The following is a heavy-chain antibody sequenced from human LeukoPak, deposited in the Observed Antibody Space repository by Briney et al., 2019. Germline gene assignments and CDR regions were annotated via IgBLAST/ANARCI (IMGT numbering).Heavy chain of an antibody. CDR2: IRYDGSNK. Sequence: GGSLRLSCAASGFTFSSYGMHWVRQAPGKGLEWVAFIRYDGSNKYYADSVKGRFTISRDNSKNTLYLQMNSLRAEGTAVYYCAKDVETTVVTDYFDYWGQGTLVTVSS. CDR1: GFTFSSYG. D-gene: IGHD4-23*01. V-gene: IGHV3-30*02. J-gene: IGHJ4*02. CDR3: AKDVETTVVTDYFDY.